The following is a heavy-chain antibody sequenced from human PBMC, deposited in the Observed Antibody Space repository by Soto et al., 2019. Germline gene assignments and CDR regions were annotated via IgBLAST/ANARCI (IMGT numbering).Heavy chain of an antibody. CDR3: ARGGPDFWSGPFDY. CDR2: IDASGST. J-gene: IGHJ4*02. D-gene: IGHD3-3*01. V-gene: IGHV4-4*07. Sequence: SETLSLTCTVSGGSISTYYCNWIRQPAGKGLEWIGRIDASGSTDYDPSLKSRVTMSVDTSRNQFSLRLSSVTAADTAVYYCARGGPDFWSGPFDYWGQGAQVAVSS. CDR1: GGSISTYY.